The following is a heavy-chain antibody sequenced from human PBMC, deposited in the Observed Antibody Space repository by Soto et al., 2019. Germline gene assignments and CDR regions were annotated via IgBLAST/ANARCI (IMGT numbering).Heavy chain of an antibody. J-gene: IGHJ6*02. CDR1: GFTFSSYA. D-gene: IGHD3-22*01. Sequence: GGSLRLSCAASGFTFSSYAMSWVRQAPGKGLEWVSAISSGRSTYYADSVKGRFTISRDNSKNTLYLQMNSLRAEDTAVYYCAKGYYDSSGYPYFDYYGMDVWGQGTTVTVSS. CDR3: AKGYYDSSGYPYFDYYGMDV. CDR2: ISSGRST. V-gene: IGHV3-23*01.